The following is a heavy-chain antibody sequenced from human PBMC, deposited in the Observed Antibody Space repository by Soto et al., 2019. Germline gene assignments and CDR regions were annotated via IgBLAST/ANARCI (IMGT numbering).Heavy chain of an antibody. V-gene: IGHV4-39*01. Sequence: PSETLSLTCNVPGGAINSETYYWAWIRQPPGKGLEWIGSIYYSGTTYYNPSLKSRVTISVDTSKNQFSPRLSSVTAADTAVYYCARHGNGYSYGMDVWGQGTTVTVSS. J-gene: IGHJ6*02. CDR3: ARHGNGYSYGMDV. CDR1: GGAINSETYY. D-gene: IGHD2-21*01. CDR2: IYYSGTT.